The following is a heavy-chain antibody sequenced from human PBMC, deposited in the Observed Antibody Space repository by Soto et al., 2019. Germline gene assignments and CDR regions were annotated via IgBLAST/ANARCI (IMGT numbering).Heavy chain of an antibody. CDR2: INAGNGNT. V-gene: IGHV1-3*01. J-gene: IGHJ3*02. CDR3: ARDSTFNDAFDI. CDR1: GYTFTSYA. Sequence: ASVKVSCKASGYTFTSYAMHWVRQAPGQRLEWMGWINAGNGNTKYSQKFQGRVTITRDTSASTAYMELSSLRSEDTAVYYCARDSTFNDAFDIWGQGTMVTVSS.